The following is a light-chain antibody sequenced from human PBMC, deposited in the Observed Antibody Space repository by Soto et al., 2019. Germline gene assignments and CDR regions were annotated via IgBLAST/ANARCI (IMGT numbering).Light chain of an antibody. CDR1: QSVSSY. CDR3: QQRSNWPRT. V-gene: IGKV3-11*01. Sequence: EIVLTQSPATLSLSPGERATLSCRASQSVSSYLAWYQQKPGQAPRLLIYDASNRATGIPARFSGSGSGTDFTITISSLEPEDVDGYFCQQRSNWPRTFGQGTKREIK. J-gene: IGKJ2*01. CDR2: DAS.